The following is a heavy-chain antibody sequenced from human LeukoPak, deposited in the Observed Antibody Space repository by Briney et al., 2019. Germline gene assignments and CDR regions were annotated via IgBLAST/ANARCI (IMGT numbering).Heavy chain of an antibody. Sequence: SVKLSCKASVGTFSSYAISWVRQAPGQGLEWMGGVIPIFGTANYAQKFHGRVTMTRAMSTSTVYMELSSLRSEDTAVYYCARDRSPLQLDCSRSSCYAVGGAFDIWGRGTMVTVSS. CDR2: VIPIFGTA. V-gene: IGHV1-69*05. CDR1: VGTFSSYA. D-gene: IGHD2-2*01. CDR3: ARDRSPLQLDCSRSSCYAVGGAFDI. J-gene: IGHJ3*02.